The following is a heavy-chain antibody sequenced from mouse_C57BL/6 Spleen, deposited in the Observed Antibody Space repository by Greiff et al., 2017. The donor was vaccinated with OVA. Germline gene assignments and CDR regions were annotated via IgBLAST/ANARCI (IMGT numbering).Heavy chain of an antibody. J-gene: IGHJ2*01. V-gene: IGHV1-69*01. CDR3: ARQGVTTDYFDY. Sequence: QVQLQQPGAELVMPGASVKLSCKASGYTFTSYWMPWVKQRPGQGLEWIGEIDPSDSYTNYNQKFKGKSTLTVDKSSSTAYMQLSSLTSEDSAVYYCARQGVTTDYFDYWGQGTTLTVSS. CDR1: GYTFTSYW. D-gene: IGHD2-2*01. CDR2: IDPSDSYT.